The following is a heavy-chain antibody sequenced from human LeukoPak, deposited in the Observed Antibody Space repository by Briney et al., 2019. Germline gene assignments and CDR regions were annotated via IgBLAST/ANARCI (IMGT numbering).Heavy chain of an antibody. V-gene: IGHV1-8*03. Sequence: ASVKVSCKASGYTFTSYDVNWVRQATGQGLEWMGWMNPNSGNTGYAQKFQGRVTITRNTSISTAYMELSSLRSEDTAVYYCAINYYDSSGYYLLAGYDAFDIWGQGTMVTVSS. D-gene: IGHD3-22*01. J-gene: IGHJ3*02. CDR2: MNPNSGNT. CDR1: GYTFTSYD. CDR3: AINYYDSSGYYLLAGYDAFDI.